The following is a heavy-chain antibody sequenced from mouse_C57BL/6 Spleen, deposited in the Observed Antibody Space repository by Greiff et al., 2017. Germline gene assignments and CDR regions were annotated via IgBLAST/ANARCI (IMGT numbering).Heavy chain of an antibody. D-gene: IGHD1-1*01. Sequence: QVHVKQSGPELVKPGASVKISCKASGYAFSSSWMNWVKQRPGKGLEWIGRIYPGDGYTNYNGKFKGKATLTVDKSSSTAYMQLSSLTSEDSAVYLCARETYYYGSSPAWFAYWGQGTLVTVSA. J-gene: IGHJ3*01. V-gene: IGHV1-82*01. CDR3: ARETYYYGSSPAWFAY. CDR1: GYAFSSSW. CDR2: IYPGDGYT.